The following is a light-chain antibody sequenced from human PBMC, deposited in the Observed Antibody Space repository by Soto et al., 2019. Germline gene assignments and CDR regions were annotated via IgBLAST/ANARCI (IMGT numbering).Light chain of an antibody. J-gene: IGKJ4*01. Sequence: DVQMTQSPSSLSASVGDRVTITCRASQDINSYLAWYQQKPGNAPKSLIYGASSLQTGVPSRFSVSESGTDFTLTISNLQPEDSATYYCQQYNIYPLTFGGGTQVEIK. V-gene: IGKV1D-16*01. CDR1: QDINSY. CDR3: QQYNIYPLT. CDR2: GAS.